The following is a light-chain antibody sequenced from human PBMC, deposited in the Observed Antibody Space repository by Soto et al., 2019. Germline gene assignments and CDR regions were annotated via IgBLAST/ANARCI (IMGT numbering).Light chain of an antibody. Sequence: QSVLTQPPSASGTPGQRVTISCSGSSSNIGRNTVNWYQQFPGTAPKLLMYSNNQRPSGVPDRFSGSKSGTSASLAISGLQSEDEADYYCEAWDDSLNGPVFGGGTKVTVL. CDR2: SNN. V-gene: IGLV1-44*01. J-gene: IGLJ2*01. CDR3: EAWDDSLNGPV. CDR1: SSNIGRNT.